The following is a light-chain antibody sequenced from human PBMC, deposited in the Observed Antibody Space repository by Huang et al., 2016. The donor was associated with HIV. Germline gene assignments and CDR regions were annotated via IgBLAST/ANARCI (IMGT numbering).Light chain of an antibody. CDR3: HQSSSLPHT. CDR1: QSVGGS. V-gene: IGKV6-21*01. J-gene: IGKJ2*01. CDR2: YAS. Sequence: EIVLTQSPDFQSVTPKEKVTITCRTSQSVGGSLHWYHQKPNQSPKLLIKYASQSFSGVPSRFSGSGSGTDFTLTIHSLEAEDAATYYCHQSSSLPHTFGQGTKLEIK.